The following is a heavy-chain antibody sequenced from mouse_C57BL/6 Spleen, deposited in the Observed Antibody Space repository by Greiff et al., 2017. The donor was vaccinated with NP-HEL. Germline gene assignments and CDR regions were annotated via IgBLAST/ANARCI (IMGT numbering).Heavy chain of an antibody. CDR3: ARDSNLGGYFDY. Sequence: ESGPGLVKPSQSLSLTCSVTGYSITSGYYWNWIRQFPGNKLEWMGYISYDGSNNYNPSLKNRISITRDTSKNQFFLKLNSVTTEDTATYYCARDSNLGGYFDYWGQGTTLTVSS. J-gene: IGHJ2*01. CDR1: GYSITSGYY. D-gene: IGHD2-5*01. V-gene: IGHV3-6*01. CDR2: ISYDGSN.